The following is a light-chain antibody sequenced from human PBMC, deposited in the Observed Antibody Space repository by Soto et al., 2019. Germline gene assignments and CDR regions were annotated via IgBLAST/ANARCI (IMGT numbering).Light chain of an antibody. CDR2: DTS. Sequence: EVELTQSPGTLSLSPGERATLSCRASQSVSTSHLAWYQPKRGQAPRLLIYDTSTKATDIPDRFSGRGSGTDFTLTISRLDPEDFAVYHCEQYDASPWTFGQGTNVEVK. CDR1: QSVSTSH. CDR3: EQYDASPWT. J-gene: IGKJ1*01. V-gene: IGKV3-20*01.